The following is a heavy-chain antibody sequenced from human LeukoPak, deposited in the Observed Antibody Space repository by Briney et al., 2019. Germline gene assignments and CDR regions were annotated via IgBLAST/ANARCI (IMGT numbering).Heavy chain of an antibody. D-gene: IGHD4/OR15-4a*01. J-gene: IGHJ4*02. CDR1: GGSISSSTYY. Sequence: SETLSLTCSVSGGSISSSTYYWGWIRQPPGKGLEWIGSIYYSGSTYYNPSLKSRVTISIDTSKNQFSLKLSSVTAADTAVYYCARAWNGCSDYWGQGTLVTVSS. V-gene: IGHV4-39*07. CDR3: ARAWNGCSDY. CDR2: IYYSGST.